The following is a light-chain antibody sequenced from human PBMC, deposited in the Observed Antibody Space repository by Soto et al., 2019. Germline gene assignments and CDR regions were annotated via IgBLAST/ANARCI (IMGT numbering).Light chain of an antibody. CDR3: QQYGSSPPYT. CDR2: GAS. V-gene: IGKV3-20*01. CDR1: QSVSNSN. Sequence: ENVLAQSPGTLSLSPGERATLSCRASQSVSNSNLAWYQQKPGQAPRLLIYGASSRATGIPDRFSGSGSGTDFTLTISRLEPEDFAVYYCQQYGSSPPYTFGQGNKLEIK. J-gene: IGKJ2*01.